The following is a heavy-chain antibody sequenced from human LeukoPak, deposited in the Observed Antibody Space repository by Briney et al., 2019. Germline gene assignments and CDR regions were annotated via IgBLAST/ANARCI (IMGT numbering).Heavy chain of an antibody. CDR1: GYTFTSYS. V-gene: IGHV1-18*01. CDR3: ARDPVTGAAVGWFDP. J-gene: IGHJ5*02. D-gene: IGHD7-27*01. CDR2: ISAYNGNT. Sequence: GASVKVSCMASGYTFTSYSISWVRQAPGQGLEWMGWISAYNGNTNYAQKLQGRVTMTTDTSTSTAYMELRSLRSDDTAVYYCARDPVTGAAVGWFDPWGQGTLVTVSS.